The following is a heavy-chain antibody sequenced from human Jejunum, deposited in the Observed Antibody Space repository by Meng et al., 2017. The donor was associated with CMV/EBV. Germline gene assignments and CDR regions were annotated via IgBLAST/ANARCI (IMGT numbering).Heavy chain of an antibody. CDR2: VKQDGSET. V-gene: IGHV3-7*01. D-gene: IGHD3-10*01. CDR3: ARKTGYCTTTYCSGPVND. Sequence: SSWMTWVRQAPGKGLEWVANVKQDGSETIYAESVRGRFTVSRDNVAKAVFLQLTSLRAEDTATYYCARKTGYCTTTYCSGPVNDWGQGTLVTVSS. CDR1: SSW. J-gene: IGHJ4*02.